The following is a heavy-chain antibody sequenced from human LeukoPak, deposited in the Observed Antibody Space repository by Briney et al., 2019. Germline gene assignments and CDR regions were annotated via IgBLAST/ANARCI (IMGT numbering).Heavy chain of an antibody. CDR3: ARGFIEVNNYYYYYMDV. V-gene: IGHV1-69*13. Sequence: ASVKVSCKASGGTFSSYAISWVRQAPGQGLEWMGGIIPIFGTANYAQKFQGRVTITADESTSTAYMELSSLRSEDTAVYYCARGFIEVNNYYYYYMDVWGKGTTVTVSS. CDR2: IIPIFGTA. D-gene: IGHD2-21*01. J-gene: IGHJ6*03. CDR1: GGTFSSYA.